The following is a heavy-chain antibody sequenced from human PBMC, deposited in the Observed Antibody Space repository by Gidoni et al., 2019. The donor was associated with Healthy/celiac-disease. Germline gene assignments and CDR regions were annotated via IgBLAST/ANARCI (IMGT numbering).Heavy chain of an antibody. V-gene: IGHV2-5*02. CDR3: VGFGELSSTTENFDY. D-gene: IGHD3-10*01. CDR1: GFSLSTSGVG. Sequence: QITLKESGPTLVKPTQTLTLTCTFSGFSLSTSGVGVGWIRQPPGKALEWLALIYWDDDKRYSPSLKSRLTITKDTSKNQVVLTMTNMDPVDTATYYCVGFGELSSTTENFDYWGQGTLVTVSS. CDR2: IYWDDDK. J-gene: IGHJ4*02.